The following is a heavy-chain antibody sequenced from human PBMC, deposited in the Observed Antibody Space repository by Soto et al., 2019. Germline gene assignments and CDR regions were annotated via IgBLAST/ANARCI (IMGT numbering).Heavy chain of an antibody. Sequence: QVHLVQSGAEVKKPGSSVKVSCKASGGTFSNHAINWVRQAPGHGLEWMGRIIPIFTTTNYAQKFQGRVTITADESTITAYMELSSLKYDDTAIYYCAREVAADGTFREDVFDIWGQGTMVTVSS. V-gene: IGHV1-69*12. CDR3: AREVAADGTFREDVFDI. CDR2: IIPIFTTT. J-gene: IGHJ3*02. D-gene: IGHD6-13*01. CDR1: GGTFSNHA.